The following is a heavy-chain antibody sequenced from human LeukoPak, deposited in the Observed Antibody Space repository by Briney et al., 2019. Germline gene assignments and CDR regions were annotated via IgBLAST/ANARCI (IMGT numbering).Heavy chain of an antibody. J-gene: IGHJ5*02. CDR2: INAGNGNT. Sequence: ASVKVSCKASGYTFTSYAMHWVRQAPGQRLEWMGWINAGNGNTKYSQKFQGRVTITRDTSASTAYMELSSLRAEDTAVYYCAKDRLDRSRLDIVVVPAALVPHTWFDPWGQGTLVTVSS. D-gene: IGHD2-2*03. CDR3: AKDRLDRSRLDIVVVPAALVPHTWFDP. CDR1: GYTFTSYA. V-gene: IGHV1-3*01.